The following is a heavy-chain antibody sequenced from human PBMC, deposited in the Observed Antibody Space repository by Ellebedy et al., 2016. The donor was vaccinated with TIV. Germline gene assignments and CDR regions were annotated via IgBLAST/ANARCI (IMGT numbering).Heavy chain of an antibody. CDR2: IIAIFGTT. V-gene: IGHV1-69*13. D-gene: IGHD5-12*01. Sequence: ASVKVSCKASGYSFSTYAISWVRQAPGQGLEWMGGIIAIFGTTNYAQEFQGRVTITADEFPSTGYMELSSLRSEDTAVYYCARGRGYSGYGEYGGFDFWGQGTLVSVSS. CDR3: ARGRGYSGYGEYGGFDF. CDR1: GYSFSTYA. J-gene: IGHJ4*02.